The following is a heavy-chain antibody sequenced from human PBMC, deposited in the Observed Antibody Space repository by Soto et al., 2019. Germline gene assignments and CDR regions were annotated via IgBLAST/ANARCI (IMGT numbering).Heavy chain of an antibody. V-gene: IGHV1-18*01. CDR3: VMVDNYVTPTPQDV. J-gene: IGHJ6*02. Sequence: QVQLVQSGDEVKKPGASVKVSCKASGYIFVNYGIAWVRQAPGQGLEWMGWISPYTGNTHSASKVQGSITMTTDTSTSTAYMDLGRLTSDDTAVYYCVMVDNYVTPTPQDVWGQGTTVTVSS. CDR2: ISPYTGNT. D-gene: IGHD3-16*01. CDR1: GYIFVNYG.